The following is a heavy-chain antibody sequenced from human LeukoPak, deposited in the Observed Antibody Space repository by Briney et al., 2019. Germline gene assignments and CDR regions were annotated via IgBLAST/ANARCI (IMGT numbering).Heavy chain of an antibody. V-gene: IGHV1-2*02. J-gene: IGHJ4*02. CDR3: ARDLSSGWYEGDPL. CDR2: INPNSGGT. CDR1: GYTFSDYY. Sequence: ASVKVSCKTSGYTFSDYYIHWVRQAPGQGLEWMGWINPNSGGTNYAQKFQGRVTMTRDTSISTAYMEPSRLRSDDTAVYFCARDLSSGWYEGDPLWGQGTLVTVSS. D-gene: IGHD6-19*01.